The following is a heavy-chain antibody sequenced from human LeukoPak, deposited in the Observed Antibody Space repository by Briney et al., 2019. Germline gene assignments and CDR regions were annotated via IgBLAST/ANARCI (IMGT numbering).Heavy chain of an antibody. CDR3: AKHRISMARGVVNWFDP. V-gene: IGHV4-61*05. CDR1: GGSISSSSYY. CDR2: IYYSGST. D-gene: IGHD3-10*01. J-gene: IGHJ5*02. Sequence: PSETLSLTCTVSGGSISSSSYYWGWIRQPPGKGLEWIGYIYYSGSTNYNPSLKSRVTISVDTSKKQLSLKLSSVTAADTAMYYCAKHRISMARGVVNWFDPWGQGTLVTVSS.